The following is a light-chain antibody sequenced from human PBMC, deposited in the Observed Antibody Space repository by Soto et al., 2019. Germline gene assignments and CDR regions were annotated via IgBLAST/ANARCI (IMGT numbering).Light chain of an antibody. CDR1: QSVSSSY. J-gene: IGKJ3*01. V-gene: IGKV3-20*01. Sequence: ETVLTQSPGTLSLSPGERATLSCRASQSVSSSYLAWYQQKPGQAPRLLIYGASRRATGIPDRFRVSGSGTDFTLTISRLEPEDVAVYYCQPYCSSPRITFGPGTKVDIK. CDR2: GAS. CDR3: QPYCSSPRIT.